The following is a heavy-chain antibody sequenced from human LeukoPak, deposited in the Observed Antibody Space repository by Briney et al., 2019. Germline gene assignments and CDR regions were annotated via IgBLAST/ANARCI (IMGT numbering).Heavy chain of an antibody. V-gene: IGHV3-72*01. D-gene: IGHD2-2*01. J-gene: IGHJ6*02. CDR3: AKDMGYCSSTSCRGYYYYYYGMDV. Sequence: GGSLRLSCAASGFTFSDQYMDWVRQAPGKGLEWVGRSKNKVNSYTTEYAASVKDRFTISRDVSKNSLYLQMNSLRAEDTAVYYCAKDMGYCSSTSCRGYYYYYYGMDVWGQGTTVTVSS. CDR1: GFTFSDQY. CDR2: SKNKVNSYTT.